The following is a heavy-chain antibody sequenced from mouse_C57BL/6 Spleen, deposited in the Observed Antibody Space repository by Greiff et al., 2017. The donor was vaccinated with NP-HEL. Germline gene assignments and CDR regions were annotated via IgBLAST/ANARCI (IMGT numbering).Heavy chain of an antibody. V-gene: IGHV1-64*01. J-gene: IGHJ1*03. CDR3: ARRATVVARYFDV. CDR1: GYTFTSYW. CDR2: IYPNSGST. D-gene: IGHD1-1*01. Sequence: QVQLQQSGAELVKPGASVKLSCKASGYTFTSYWMHWVKQRPGQGLEWIGMIYPNSGSTTYNEKFKSKATLTVDKSSSTAYMQLSSLTSEDSAVYYCARRATVVARYFDVWGTGTTVTVSS.